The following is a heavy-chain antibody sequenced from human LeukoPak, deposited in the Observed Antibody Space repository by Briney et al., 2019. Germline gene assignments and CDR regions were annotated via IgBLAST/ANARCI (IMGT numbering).Heavy chain of an antibody. CDR2: IYYSGST. Sequence: SEALSLTCTVSGGTIISSTNFWGWIRQPPGKGLEWIGSIYYSGSTYYNPSLKSRVTISVDTSRNQFSLKLSSVTAADTAVYYCARQRHTDKAHCGQGTLVTVSS. V-gene: IGHV4-39*01. D-gene: IGHD5-18*01. J-gene: IGHJ4*02. CDR1: GGTIISSTNF. CDR3: ARQRHTDKAH.